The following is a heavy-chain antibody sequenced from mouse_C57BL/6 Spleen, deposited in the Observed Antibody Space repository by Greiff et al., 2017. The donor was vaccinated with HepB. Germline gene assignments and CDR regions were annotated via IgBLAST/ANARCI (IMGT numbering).Heavy chain of an antibody. D-gene: IGHD2-3*01. CDR2: IDPETGGT. Sequence: QVQLKQSGAELVRPGASVTLSCKASGYTFTDYEMHWVKQTPVHGLEWIGAIDPETGGTAYNQKFKGKAILTADKSSSTAYMELRSLTSEDSAVYYCTRFDGYYERYAMDDWGQGTSVTVAS. CDR1: GYTFTDYE. V-gene: IGHV1-15*01. CDR3: TRFDGYYERYAMDD. J-gene: IGHJ4*01.